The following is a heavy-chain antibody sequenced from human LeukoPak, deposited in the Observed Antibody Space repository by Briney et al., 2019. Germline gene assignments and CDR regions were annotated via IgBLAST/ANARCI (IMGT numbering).Heavy chain of an antibody. Sequence: SVKVSCKASGGTFSSYAISWVRQAPGQGLEWMGGIIPIFGTANYAQKFQGRVTITADESTSTAYMELSSLRSEDTAVYYCARAPITIFGVVIIREDRYFDYWGQGTLVTVSS. J-gene: IGHJ4*02. CDR2: IIPIFGTA. D-gene: IGHD3-3*01. CDR3: ARAPITIFGVVIIREDRYFDY. CDR1: GGTFSSYA. V-gene: IGHV1-69*01.